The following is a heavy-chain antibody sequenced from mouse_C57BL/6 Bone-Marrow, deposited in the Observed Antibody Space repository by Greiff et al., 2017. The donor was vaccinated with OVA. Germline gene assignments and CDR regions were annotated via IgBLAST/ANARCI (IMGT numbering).Heavy chain of an antibody. Sequence: VKVVESGPGLVAPSQSLSITCTVSGFSLTSYAISWVRQPPGKGLEWLGVIWTGGGTNYNSALKSRLSISKDNSKSQVFLKMNSLQTDDTARYYCARIELYDGYYVPYYYAMDYWGQGTSVTVSS. CDR3: ARIELYDGYYVPYYYAMDY. CDR2: IWTGGGT. D-gene: IGHD2-3*01. V-gene: IGHV2-9-1*01. CDR1: GFSLTSYA. J-gene: IGHJ4*01.